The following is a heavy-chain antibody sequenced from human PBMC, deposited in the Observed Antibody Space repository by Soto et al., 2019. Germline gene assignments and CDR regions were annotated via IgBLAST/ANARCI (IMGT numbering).Heavy chain of an antibody. Sequence: QVQLVQSGAEVKKPGASVKVSCRASGYTFTNYDISWVRQAPGQGLEWMGWISGYNGDTNNAQMLQGRVTLTADTSTSTAYKELRSLRSDDTAVYYCARDRDGYSRAFDYWGQGTLVTVSS. CDR1: GYTFTNYD. V-gene: IGHV1-18*01. CDR3: ARDRDGYSRAFDY. J-gene: IGHJ4*02. D-gene: IGHD4-4*01. CDR2: ISGYNGDT.